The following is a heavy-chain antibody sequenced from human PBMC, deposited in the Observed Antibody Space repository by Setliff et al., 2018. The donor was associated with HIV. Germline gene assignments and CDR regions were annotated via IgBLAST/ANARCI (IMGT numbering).Heavy chain of an antibody. Sequence: ASVKVSCKASGGTFSSYAISWVRQAPGQGLEWMGGIIPIFGTANYAQKFQGRVTITADESTSTAYMELSSLRSEDTAVYYCARLGDFWSGYYYFDYWGQGTLVTVSS. V-gene: IGHV1-69*13. CDR3: ARLGDFWSGYYYFDY. CDR2: IIPIFGTA. D-gene: IGHD3-3*01. CDR1: GGTFSSYA. J-gene: IGHJ4*02.